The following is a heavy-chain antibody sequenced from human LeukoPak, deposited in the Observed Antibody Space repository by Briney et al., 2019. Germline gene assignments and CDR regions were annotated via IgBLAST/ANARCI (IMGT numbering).Heavy chain of an antibody. CDR1: GFTFSTYG. Sequence: GGSLRLSCAASGFTFSTYGMHWVRQAPGRGLEWVALISYDDTNRYYVDSVKGRFTISRDNSKNTLYLQMNSLRAEDTAKYYCAKDPVEMAATAGIDYWGQGILVTVSS. D-gene: IGHD5-24*01. J-gene: IGHJ4*02. CDR2: ISYDDTNR. CDR3: AKDPVEMAATAGIDY. V-gene: IGHV3-30*18.